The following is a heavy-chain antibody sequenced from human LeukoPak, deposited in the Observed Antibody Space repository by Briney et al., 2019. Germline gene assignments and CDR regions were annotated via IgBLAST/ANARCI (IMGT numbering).Heavy chain of an antibody. CDR2: IYTSGST. V-gene: IGHV4-61*02. CDR3: ARDDGSTQGGGFDP. J-gene: IGHJ5*02. CDR1: GGSISSGSYY. D-gene: IGHD3-10*01. Sequence: PSETLSLTCTVSGGSISSGSYYWSWIRQPAGKGLEWIGRIYTSGSTNYNPSLKSRVTISVDTSKSQFSLKLSSVTAADTAVYYCARDDGSTQGGGFDPWGQGILVTVSS.